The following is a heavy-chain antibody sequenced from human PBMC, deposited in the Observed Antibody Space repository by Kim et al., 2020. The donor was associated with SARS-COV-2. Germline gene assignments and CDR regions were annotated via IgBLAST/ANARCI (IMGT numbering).Heavy chain of an antibody. CDR2: IIPIFGTA. V-gene: IGHV1-69*13. CDR1: GGTFSSYA. J-gene: IGHJ4*02. Sequence: SVKVSCKASGGTFSSYAISWVRQAPGQGLEWMGGIIPIFGTANYAQKFQGRVTITADESTSTAYMGLSSLRSEDTAVYYCARGPPDCSSTSCYAQYFDYWGQGTLVTVSS. CDR3: ARGPPDCSSTSCYAQYFDY. D-gene: IGHD2-2*01.